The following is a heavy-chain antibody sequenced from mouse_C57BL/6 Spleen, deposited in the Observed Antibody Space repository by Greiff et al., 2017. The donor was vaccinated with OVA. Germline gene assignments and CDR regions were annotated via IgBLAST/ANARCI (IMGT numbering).Heavy chain of an antibody. Sequence: QVQLQQSGAELVKPGASVKLSCKASAYTFTSYWLPRVKQRPGHGLEWIGEIDPSDSYTNYNQKFKGKATLTVDTASSTAYMQRSSLTSEDSAVYYCARNYYAMDDWGQGTSVTVSS. CDR1: AYTFTSYW. J-gene: IGHJ4*01. CDR3: ARNYYAMDD. CDR2: IDPSDSYT. V-gene: IGHV1-50*01.